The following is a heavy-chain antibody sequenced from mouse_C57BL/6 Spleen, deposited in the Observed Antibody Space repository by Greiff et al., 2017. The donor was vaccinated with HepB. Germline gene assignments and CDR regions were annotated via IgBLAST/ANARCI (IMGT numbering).Heavy chain of an antibody. CDR2: IYPGDGDT. V-gene: IGHV1-82*01. CDR3: AREGDGSRHY. J-gene: IGHJ2*01. D-gene: IGHD1-1*01. Sequence: LQESGPELVKPGASVKISCKASGYAFSSSWMNWVKQRPGKGLEWIGRIYPGDGDTNYNGKFKGKATLTADKSSSTAYMQLSSLTSEDSAVYFCAREGDGSRHYWGQGTTLTVSS. CDR1: GYAFSSSW.